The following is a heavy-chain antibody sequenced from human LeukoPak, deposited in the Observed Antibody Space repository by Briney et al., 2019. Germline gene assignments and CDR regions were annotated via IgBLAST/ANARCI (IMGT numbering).Heavy chain of an antibody. V-gene: IGHV1-2*02. Sequence: PLASVKVSCKASGYTFTGYYMHWVRQAPGQGLEWMGWINPNSGGTNYAQKFQGRVTMTRDTSISTAYMEPSRLRSDDTAVYYCARKYCSGGSCYSDFAYYFDYWGQGTLVTVSS. CDR3: ARKYCSGGSCYSDFAYYFDY. J-gene: IGHJ4*02. D-gene: IGHD2-15*01. CDR1: GYTFTGYY. CDR2: INPNSGGT.